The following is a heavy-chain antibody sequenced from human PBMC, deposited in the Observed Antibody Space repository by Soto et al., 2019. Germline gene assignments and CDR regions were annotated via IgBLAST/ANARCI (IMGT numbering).Heavy chain of an antibody. CDR3: ARDRGVPDYYYDYGMDV. Sequence: QVQLVQSGAEVKKPGSSVKVSCKASGGTFSSYTISWVRQAPGQGLEWMGRIIPILGIANSAQKFQGRVTITADKSTSTAYMELGSLRSEDTAVYYCARDRGVPDYYYDYGMDVWGQGTTVTVSS. V-gene: IGHV1-69*08. J-gene: IGHJ6*02. CDR1: GGTFSSYT. CDR2: IIPILGIA.